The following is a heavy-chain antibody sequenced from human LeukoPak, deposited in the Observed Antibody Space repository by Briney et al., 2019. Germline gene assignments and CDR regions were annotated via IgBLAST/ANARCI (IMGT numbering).Heavy chain of an antibody. CDR2: ISDNGDST. CDR3: ARDRSXGYYAD. J-gene: IGHJ4*02. D-gene: IGHD2/OR15-2a*01. Sequence: RGSLRLSCAASAFTFSSYAMSWVRQAPGKGLEWVSTISDNGDSTYYADSVKGRFTISRDNAKNSLYLQMNSLRDEDTAVYYCARDRSXGYYADWGQGTLXTXSS. V-gene: IGHV3-23*01. CDR1: AFTFSSYA.